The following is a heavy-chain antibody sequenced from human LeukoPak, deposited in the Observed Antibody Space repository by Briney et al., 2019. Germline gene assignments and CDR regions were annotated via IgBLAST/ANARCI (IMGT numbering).Heavy chain of an antibody. CDR3: ARAGYRWKLTPPFDY. V-gene: IGHV4-34*01. CDR1: GGSFSGYY. CDR2: INHSGST. Sequence: SETLSLTCAVYGGSFSGYYWSWIRQPPGKGLEWIGEINHSGSTNYNPSLKSRVTISVDTSKNQFSLKLSSVTAADTAVYYCARAGYRWKLTPPFDYWGQGTLVTVSS. D-gene: IGHD2-15*01. J-gene: IGHJ4*02.